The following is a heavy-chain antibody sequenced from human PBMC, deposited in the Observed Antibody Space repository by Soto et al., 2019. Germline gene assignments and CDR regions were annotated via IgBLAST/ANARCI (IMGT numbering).Heavy chain of an antibody. Sequence: GGALRLSCAASGFTFRTYWMHWVRPTPGKGLVWVSRINSDGSSTSYADSVKGRFTISRDNAKNTLYLQMDSLRAEDTAIYYCVRVAYYHDSSGYYEFDYWGQGTLVTVSS. CDR1: GFTFRTYW. J-gene: IGHJ4*02. CDR2: INSDGSST. V-gene: IGHV3-74*01. D-gene: IGHD3-22*01. CDR3: VRVAYYHDSSGYYEFDY.